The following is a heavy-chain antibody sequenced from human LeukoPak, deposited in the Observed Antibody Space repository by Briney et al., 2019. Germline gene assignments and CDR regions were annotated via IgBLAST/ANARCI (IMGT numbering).Heavy chain of an antibody. V-gene: IGHV4-59*01. J-gene: IGHJ6*02. D-gene: IGHD2-21*01. CDR1: GGSMSNYY. CDR2: IYYSGST. CDR3: ARTNCGLQYFYYYGMDV. Sequence: PSETLSLTCSVSGGSMSNYYWSWIRQPPGKGLEWIGYIYYSGSTTYNPSLQSRLTISVDTSKNLFSLKLTSVTAADTAVYYCARTNCGLQYFYYYGMDVWGQGTTVTVSS.